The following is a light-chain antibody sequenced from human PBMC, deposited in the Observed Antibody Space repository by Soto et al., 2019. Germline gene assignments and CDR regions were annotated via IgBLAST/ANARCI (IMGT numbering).Light chain of an antibody. Sequence: QSVLTQPASVSGSPGQSITISCTGTSSDVGGYNYVSWYQQHPGKAPKLMIYDVSDRPSGVSNRFSGSKSGNTASLTISGLQAEEEADYYCSSYTSGFYVFGTGSKVTVL. J-gene: IGLJ1*01. CDR2: DVS. CDR1: SSDVGGYNY. CDR3: SSYTSGFYV. V-gene: IGLV2-14*01.